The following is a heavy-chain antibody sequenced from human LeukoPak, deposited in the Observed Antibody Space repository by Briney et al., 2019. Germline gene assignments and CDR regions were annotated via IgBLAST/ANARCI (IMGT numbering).Heavy chain of an antibody. CDR3: ASQTRMQLWGYFDL. V-gene: IGHV3-23*01. D-gene: IGHD5-18*01. CDR1: GFAFYNYA. J-gene: IGHJ4*02. Sequence: EGSLRLSCAASGFAFYNYAMSWVRQAPGKGLEWVSGISGSGDSAYYTDSVKGRFTISRDNSKNTLYLQMNNLTAEDTAVYHCASQTRMQLWGYFDLWGQGALVIVSS. CDR2: ISGSGDSA.